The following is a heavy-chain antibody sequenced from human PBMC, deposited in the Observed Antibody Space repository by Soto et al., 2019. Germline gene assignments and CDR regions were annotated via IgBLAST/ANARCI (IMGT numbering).Heavy chain of an antibody. CDR2: IYYSGST. D-gene: IGHD1-7*01. J-gene: IGHJ6*02. CDR3: ASPGGWNYVWYYYGMDV. CDR1: GGSISSSSYY. V-gene: IGHV4-39*01. Sequence: SETLSLTCTVSGGSISSSSYYWGWIRQPPGKGLEWIGSIYYSGSTYYNPSLKSRVTISVDTSKNQFSLKLSSATAADTAVYYCASPGGWNYVWYYYGMDVWGQGTTVTVSS.